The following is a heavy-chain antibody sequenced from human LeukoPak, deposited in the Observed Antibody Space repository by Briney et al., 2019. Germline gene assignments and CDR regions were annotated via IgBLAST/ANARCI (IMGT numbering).Heavy chain of an antibody. J-gene: IGHJ3*01. Sequence: ASVEVSCKASGGTFSSYAISWVRQAPGQGLEWMGRINPNSGGTNYAQKFQGWVTMTRDTSISTAYIELRRLTSNDTAVYYCAREVLPSRDAFDVWGQGTMVTVSS. CDR1: GGTFSSYA. V-gene: IGHV1-2*04. CDR3: AREVLPSRDAFDV. CDR2: INPNSGGT.